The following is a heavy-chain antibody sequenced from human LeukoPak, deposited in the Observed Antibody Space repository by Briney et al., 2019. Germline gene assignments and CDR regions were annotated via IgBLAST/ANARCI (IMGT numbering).Heavy chain of an antibody. Sequence: SETLSLTCTVSGGSISSGSYYWSWIRQPAGKGLEWIGRIYTSGSTNYNPSLKSRVTISVDTSKNQFSLELSSVTAADTAVYYCARDRYCSSTSCPPVYYYGMDVWGQGTTVTVSS. V-gene: IGHV4-61*02. CDR2: IYTSGST. CDR1: GGSISSGSYY. CDR3: ARDRYCSSTSCPPVYYYGMDV. D-gene: IGHD2-2*01. J-gene: IGHJ6*02.